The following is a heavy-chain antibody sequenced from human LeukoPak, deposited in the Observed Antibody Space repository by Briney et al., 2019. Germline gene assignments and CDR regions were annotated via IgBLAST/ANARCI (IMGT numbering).Heavy chain of an antibody. CDR2: IYSGHNT. D-gene: IGHD3-22*01. CDR3: ARDRYDSSGYWDY. J-gene: IGHJ4*02. V-gene: IGHV3-53*04. CDR1: GFTFSSNY. Sequence: GGSLRLSCAASGFTFSSNYMSWVRQAPGKGLEGGSVIYSGHNTYYSDSVRGRFTISTHNSKNTLYPQMNSLRAEDTAVYYCARDRYDSSGYWDYWGQGTLVTVSS.